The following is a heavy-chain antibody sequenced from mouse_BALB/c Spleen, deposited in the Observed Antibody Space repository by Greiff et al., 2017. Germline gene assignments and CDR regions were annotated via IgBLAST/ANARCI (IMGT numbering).Heavy chain of an antibody. CDR1: GFSLTSYG. CDR3: ASRYDAMDY. Sequence: VQGVESGPGLVQPSQSLSITCTVSGFSLTSYGVHWVRQSPGKGLEWLGVIWSGGSTDYNAAFISRLSISKDNSKSQVFFKMNSLQANDTAIYYCASRYDAMDYWGQGTSVTVSS. V-gene: IGHV2-2*02. D-gene: IGHD2-14*01. J-gene: IGHJ4*01. CDR2: IWSGGST.